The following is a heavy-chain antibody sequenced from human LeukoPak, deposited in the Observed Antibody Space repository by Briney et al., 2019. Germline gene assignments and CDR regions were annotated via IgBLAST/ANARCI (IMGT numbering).Heavy chain of an antibody. D-gene: IGHD2-21*01. J-gene: IGHJ5*02. CDR1: GGSISGYY. CDR3: ARTTTIASWFDP. V-gene: IGHV4-4*09. CDR2: IYTSGST. Sequence: SETLSLTCSVSGGSISGYYWSWVRQPPGKGLEWIGYIYTSGSTNYNPSLKSRVTISVDTSKNQFSLKLSSVTAADTAVYYCARTTTIASWFDPWGQGTLVTVSS.